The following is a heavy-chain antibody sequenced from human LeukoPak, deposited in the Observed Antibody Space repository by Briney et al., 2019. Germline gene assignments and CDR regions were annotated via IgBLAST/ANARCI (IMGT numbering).Heavy chain of an antibody. J-gene: IGHJ4*02. D-gene: IGHD3-3*01. Sequence: ASVKVSCKASGYTFTSYAMHWVRQAPGQRLEWMGWINAGNGNTKYSQKFQGRVTITRDTSASTAYMELSSLRSEDTAVYYCAKSSGYYYFDYWGQGTLVAVSS. CDR1: GYTFTSYA. V-gene: IGHV1-3*01. CDR2: INAGNGNT. CDR3: AKSSGYYYFDY.